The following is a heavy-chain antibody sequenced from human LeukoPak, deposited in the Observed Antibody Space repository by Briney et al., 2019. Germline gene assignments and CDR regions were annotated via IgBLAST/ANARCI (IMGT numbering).Heavy chain of an antibody. D-gene: IGHD3-22*01. J-gene: IGHJ4*02. CDR2: IYPGDSDT. Sequence: GESLKISCKGSGFSFTSYYIAWVRQMPGKGLEWMGIIYPGDSDTRYSPSFQGQVTISVDKFISTAYLQWSSLKASDTAMYFCARRRYYDSDGYYFNYFDFWGQGTLVTVSS. CDR3: ARRRYYDSDGYYFNYFDF. V-gene: IGHV5-51*01. CDR1: GFSFTSYY.